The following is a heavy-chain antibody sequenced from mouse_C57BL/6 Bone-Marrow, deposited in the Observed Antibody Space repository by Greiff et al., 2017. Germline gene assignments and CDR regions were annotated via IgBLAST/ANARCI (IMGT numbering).Heavy chain of an antibody. CDR1: GYTFTDYE. V-gene: IGHV1-15*01. CDR3: TPLYDYGGAWFAY. Sequence: QVHVKQSGAELVRPGASVTLSCKASGYTFTDYEMHWVKQTPVHGLEWIGAIDPETGGTAYNQKFKGKAILTADKSSSTAYMELRSLTSEDSAVYYCTPLYDYGGAWFAYWGQGTLVTVSA. J-gene: IGHJ3*01. D-gene: IGHD2-4*01. CDR2: IDPETGGT.